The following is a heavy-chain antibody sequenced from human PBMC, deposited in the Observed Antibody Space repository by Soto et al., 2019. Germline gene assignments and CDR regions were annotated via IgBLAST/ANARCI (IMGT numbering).Heavy chain of an antibody. J-gene: IGHJ4*02. CDR1: GYTFTRYG. V-gene: IGHV1-18*04. CDR3: ARDERGTCTSSTCYDFDY. CDR2: TSADNGDT. Sequence: QVQLVQSGAEVKEPGASVKVSCKASGYTFTRYGFSWVRQAPGQGLEWMAWTSADNGDTNYAPKLQGRVTLTTDTSTGTAYMELRSPRSDDTAVYYCARDERGTCTSSTCYDFDYWGQGTLVTVSS. D-gene: IGHD2-2*01.